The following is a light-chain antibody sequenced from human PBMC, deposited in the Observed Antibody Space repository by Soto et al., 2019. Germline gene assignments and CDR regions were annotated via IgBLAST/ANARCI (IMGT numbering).Light chain of an antibody. V-gene: IGLV2-14*01. CDR1: SSDVGGYNY. CDR3: SSYTSSSTLEV. Sequence: QSVLSQPGAVSGSPGQSITISCTGTSSDVGGYNYVSWYQQHPGKAPKLMIYDVSNRPSGVSNRFSGSKSGNTASLTISGLQAEDEADYYCSSYTSSSTLEVFGTGTKVTVL. J-gene: IGLJ1*01. CDR2: DVS.